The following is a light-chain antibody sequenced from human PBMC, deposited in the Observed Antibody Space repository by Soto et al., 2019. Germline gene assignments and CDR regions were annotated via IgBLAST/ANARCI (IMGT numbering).Light chain of an antibody. CDR3: SSYRSSSTVYV. CDR2: DVS. CDR1: SSDVGGYNY. V-gene: IGLV2-14*01. J-gene: IGLJ1*01. Sequence: ALTQPASVSGSPGQSITISCTGTSSDVGGYNYVSWYQQHPGEAPKLLIYDVSNRPSGVSNRFSGSKSGNTASLTISGLQAEDEADYYCSSYRSSSTVYVFGTGTKVTVL.